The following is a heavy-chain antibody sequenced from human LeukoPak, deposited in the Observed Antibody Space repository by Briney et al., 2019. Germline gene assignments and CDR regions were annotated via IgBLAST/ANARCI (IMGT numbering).Heavy chain of an antibody. V-gene: IGHV1-8*01. CDR2: MNPNSGNT. D-gene: IGHD1-26*01. CDR3: TRESGSYHGNDY. J-gene: IGHJ4*02. CDR1: GYTFTSYD. Sequence: ASVKVSCTASGYTFTSYDINWVRQATGQGLEWMGWMNPNSGNTGYAQKFQGRVTMTRNTSISTAYMELSSLRSEDTAVYYCTRESGSYHGNDYWGQGTLVTVSS.